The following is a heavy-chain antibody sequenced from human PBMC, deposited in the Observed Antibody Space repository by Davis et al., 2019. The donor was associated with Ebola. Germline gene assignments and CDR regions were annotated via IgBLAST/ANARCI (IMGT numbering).Heavy chain of an antibody. D-gene: IGHD3-22*01. CDR2: IYYSGST. V-gene: IGHV4-59*01. CDR3: ARERGFDSSGYYSNWFDP. CDR1: GGSISSYH. J-gene: IGHJ5*02. Sequence: GSLRLSCTVSGGSISSYHWSWIRQPPGKGLEWIGYIYYSGSTNYNPSLKGRVTMSLDMSKNQFSLKLNFVTAADTAVYYCARERGFDSSGYYSNWFDPWGQGALVTVSS.